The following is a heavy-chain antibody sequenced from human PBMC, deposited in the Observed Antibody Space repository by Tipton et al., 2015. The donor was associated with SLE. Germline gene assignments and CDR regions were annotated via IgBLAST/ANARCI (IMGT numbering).Heavy chain of an antibody. CDR1: GGSISSHY. D-gene: IGHD5-24*01. CDR2: VYYSGGT. Sequence: TLSLTCTVSGGSISSHYCSWIRQSLGKGLEWIGNVYYSGGTNYNPSLKSRVTISVDTSKNQFSLNLSSVTAADTAVYYCARDGEMTTMEVWGQGTTVTVSS. CDR3: ARDGEMTTMEV. V-gene: IGHV4-59*11. J-gene: IGHJ6*02.